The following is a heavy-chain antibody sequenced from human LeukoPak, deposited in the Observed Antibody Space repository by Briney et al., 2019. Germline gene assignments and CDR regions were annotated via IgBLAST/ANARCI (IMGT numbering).Heavy chain of an antibody. V-gene: IGHV3-21*01. CDR1: GFTFSSYS. D-gene: IGHD6-19*01. CDR3: ARGDNSSGWYPRYFDY. CDR2: ISSSSSYI. Sequence: GGSLRLSCAASGFTFSSYSMNWVRQAPGKGLEWVSSISSSSSYIYYADSVKGRFTISGDNAKNSLYLQMNSLRAEDTAVYYCARGDNSSGWYPRYFDYWGQGTLVTVSS. J-gene: IGHJ4*02.